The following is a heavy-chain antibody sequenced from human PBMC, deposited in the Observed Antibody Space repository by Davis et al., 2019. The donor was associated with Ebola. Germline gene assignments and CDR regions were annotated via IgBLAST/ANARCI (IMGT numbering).Heavy chain of an antibody. CDR1: GFTFRGFW. CDR2: VDSDGITT. CDR3: ARERRYSSSLDY. J-gene: IGHJ4*02. Sequence: GESLKISCAASGFTFRGFWMHWVRQAPGKGLVWVSRVDSDGITTNYADSVKGRFTISRDNANNTLYLQMNSLRAEDTAVYYCARERRYSSSLDYWGQGILVTVSS. D-gene: IGHD6-13*01. V-gene: IGHV3-74*01.